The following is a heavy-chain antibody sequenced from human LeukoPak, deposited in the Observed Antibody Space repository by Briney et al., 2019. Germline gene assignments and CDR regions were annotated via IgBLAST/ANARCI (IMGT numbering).Heavy chain of an antibody. J-gene: IGHJ4*02. Sequence: GGSLRLSCAASGFTFSSYAMHWARQAPGKELEWVAVISFDGSDEYYPDSVKGRFTISRDNSKNTLYLQMNNLRPEDTAVYYCASIGYSSGWYGDFDYWGQGTLVTVSS. CDR3: ASIGYSSGWYGDFDY. D-gene: IGHD6-19*01. V-gene: IGHV3-30-3*01. CDR2: ISFDGSDE. CDR1: GFTFSSYA.